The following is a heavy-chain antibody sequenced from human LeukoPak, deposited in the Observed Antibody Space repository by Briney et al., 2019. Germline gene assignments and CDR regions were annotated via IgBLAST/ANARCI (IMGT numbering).Heavy chain of an antibody. CDR3: AREDGATPSLAL. CDR2: INHSGST. V-gene: IGHV4-34*01. D-gene: IGHD5-12*01. J-gene: IGHJ4*02. Sequence: SETLSLTCAVCGGSFSGYYWSWIRQPPGKGLEWIGEINHSGSTNYNPSLKSRVTISVDTSKNQFSLKLSSVTAADTAVYYCAREDGATPSLALWGQGTLVTVSS. CDR1: GGSFSGYY.